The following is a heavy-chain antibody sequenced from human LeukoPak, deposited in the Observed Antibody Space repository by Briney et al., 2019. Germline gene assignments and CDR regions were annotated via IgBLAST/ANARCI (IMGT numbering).Heavy chain of an antibody. V-gene: IGHV3-53*01. CDR2: IYSDGST. Sequence: GGSLRLCCAASGFIVSGDFMSWVRQAPGKGLEWVSVIYSDGSTYYADSVKGRFTISRDNSKNTLDLQMTGLRAEDTAVYYCARERGRGRDSPWFDYWGQGTLVTVSS. J-gene: IGHJ4*02. D-gene: IGHD1-26*01. CDR3: ARERGRGRDSPWFDY. CDR1: GFIVSGDF.